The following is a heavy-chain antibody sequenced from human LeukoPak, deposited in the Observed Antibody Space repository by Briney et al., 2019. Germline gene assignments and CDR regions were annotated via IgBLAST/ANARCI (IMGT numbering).Heavy chain of an antibody. V-gene: IGHV4-39*01. J-gene: IGHJ3*02. D-gene: IGHD2-15*01. CDR3: ARPREDDIVYAFDI. CDR2: IYCSGST. CDR1: GGSISSSSYY. Sequence: SETLSLTCTVSGGSISSSSYYWGWIRQPPGKGLEWIGSIYCSGSTYYNPSLKSRVTISVDTSKNQFSLKLSSVTAADTAVYYCARPREDDIVYAFDIWGQGTMVTVSS.